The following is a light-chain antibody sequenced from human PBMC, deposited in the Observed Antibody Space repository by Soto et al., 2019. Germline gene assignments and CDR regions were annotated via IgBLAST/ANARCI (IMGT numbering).Light chain of an antibody. CDR1: QTTNTW. Sequence: GDRVTITCRASQTTNTWLAWYQQKPGTAPKLLIYDASSLEGGVPSRCSASGSGTEFTLTISSLQPDDLATYYCQHYISYPYTFGQGTKVEIK. J-gene: IGKJ2*01. V-gene: IGKV1-5*01. CDR2: DAS. CDR3: QHYISYPYT.